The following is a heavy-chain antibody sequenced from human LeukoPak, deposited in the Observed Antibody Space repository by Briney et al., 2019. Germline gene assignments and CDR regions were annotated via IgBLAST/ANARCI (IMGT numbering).Heavy chain of an antibody. CDR1: GFAYSTYW. V-gene: IGHV3-74*01. J-gene: IGHJ4*02. CDR2: INPEGAST. D-gene: IGHD1-20*01. Sequence: GGSLRLSCTASGFAYSTYWMFWVRQAPGKGLVWVSQINPEGASTTYGDPAKGRFTASRDNAKNALHLQMNSLRVDDTAVYYCARGPAITAGIDFWGQGTLVTVSS. CDR3: ARGPAITAGIDF.